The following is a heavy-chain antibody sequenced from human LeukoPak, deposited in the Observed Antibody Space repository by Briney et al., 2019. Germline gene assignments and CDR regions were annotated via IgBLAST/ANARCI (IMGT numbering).Heavy chain of an antibody. CDR1: GGSISSGSYY. J-gene: IGHJ4*02. V-gene: IGHV4-61*09. Sequence: PSETLSLTCTVSGGSISSGSYYWSWIRQPAGKRLEWIGHIYRSGSTNYNPSLKSRVTISVDTSKNQFSLKLSSVTAADTAVYYCARGGVTMVRGVNWGQGTLVTVSS. CDR2: IYRSGST. CDR3: ARGGVTMVRGVN. D-gene: IGHD3-10*01.